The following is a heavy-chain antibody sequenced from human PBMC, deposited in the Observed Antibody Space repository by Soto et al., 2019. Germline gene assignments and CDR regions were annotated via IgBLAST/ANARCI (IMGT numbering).Heavy chain of an antibody. V-gene: IGHV4-59*01. J-gene: IGHJ6*02. D-gene: IGHD3-22*01. CDR3: ARERGGYYDSSGYPGYYGMDV. CDR1: GGSISSYY. CDR2: IYYSGST. Sequence: SETLSLTCTVSGGSISSYYWSWIRQPPGKGLEWIAYIYYSGSTNYNPSLKSRVTVSVDTSKNQFSLKLSSVTAADTAVYYCARERGGYYDSSGYPGYYGMDVWGQGTTVTVSS.